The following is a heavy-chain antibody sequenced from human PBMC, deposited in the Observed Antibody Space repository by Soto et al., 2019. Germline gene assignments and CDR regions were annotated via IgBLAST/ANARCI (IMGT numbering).Heavy chain of an antibody. CDR1: GGSISSGDYY. CDR2: IYYSGST. D-gene: IGHD2-2*01. CDR3: ARGYQLLLNYYYRMDV. J-gene: IGHJ6*02. Sequence: KISETLSLTCTVSGGSISSGDYYWSWIRQPPGKGLEWIGYIYYSGSTYYNPSLKSRVTISVDTSKNQFSLKLSSVTAADAAVYYCARGYQLLLNYYYRMDVWGQGTTVTVSS. V-gene: IGHV4-30-4*01.